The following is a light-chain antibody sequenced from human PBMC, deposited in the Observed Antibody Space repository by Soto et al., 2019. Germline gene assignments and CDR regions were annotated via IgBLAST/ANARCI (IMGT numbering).Light chain of an antibody. V-gene: IGKV3-15*01. Sequence: EIVMTQSPATLSVSPGERATLSCRASQSVSSNLAWYQQKPGQAPRLLIYGASTRATGIPARFSGSGSGTEFTLTISSLQSEDFAVYHCQQYNNWPFPDTFRQGTKLEIK. CDR2: GAS. J-gene: IGKJ2*01. CDR1: QSVSSN. CDR3: QQYNNWPFPDT.